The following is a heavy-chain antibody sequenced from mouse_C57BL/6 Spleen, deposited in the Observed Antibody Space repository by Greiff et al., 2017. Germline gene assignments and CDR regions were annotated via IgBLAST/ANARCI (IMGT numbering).Heavy chain of an antibody. D-gene: IGHD1-1*01. CDR3: ARAGNYDGSSYDVRYFDY. CDR2: IYPGDGDT. Sequence: QVQLQQSGAELVKPGASVKISCKASGYAFSSYWMNWVKQRPGKGLEWIGQIYPGDGDTNYNGKFKGKATLTADKSSSTAYMQLSSLTSEDSAVYVCARAGNYDGSSYDVRYFDYWGQGTTLTVSS. CDR1: GYAFSSYW. J-gene: IGHJ2*01. V-gene: IGHV1-80*01.